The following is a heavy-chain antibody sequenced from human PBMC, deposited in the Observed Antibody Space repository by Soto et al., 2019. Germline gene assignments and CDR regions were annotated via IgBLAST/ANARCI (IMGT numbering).Heavy chain of an antibody. CDR2: IIPIFGTA. CDR1: GGTFSSYA. V-gene: IGHV1-69*13. CDR3: ASRAEYYYDSSGYRNGAFDI. J-gene: IGHJ3*02. D-gene: IGHD3-22*01. Sequence: SVKVSCKASGGTFSSYAISWARQAPGQGLEWMGGIIPIFGTANYAQKFQGRVTITADESTSTAYMELSSLRSEDTAVYYCASRAEYYYDSSGYRNGAFDIWGQGTMVTVSS.